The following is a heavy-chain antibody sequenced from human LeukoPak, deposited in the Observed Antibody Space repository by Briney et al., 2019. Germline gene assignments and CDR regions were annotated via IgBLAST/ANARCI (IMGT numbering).Heavy chain of an antibody. V-gene: IGHV1-8*01. CDR3: ARTRGYSYGRTAFDI. Sequence: ASVTVSCKASGYTFTSYDINWVRQATGQGLEWMGWMNPNSGNTGYAQKFQGRVTMTRNTSISTAYMELSSLRSEDTAVYYCARTRGYSYGRTAFDIWGQGTMVTVSS. CDR1: GYTFTSYD. J-gene: IGHJ3*02. D-gene: IGHD5-18*01. CDR2: MNPNSGNT.